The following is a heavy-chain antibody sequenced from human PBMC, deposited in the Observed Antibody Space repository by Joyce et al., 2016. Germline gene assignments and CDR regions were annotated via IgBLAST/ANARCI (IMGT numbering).Heavy chain of an antibody. CDR3: ARNKYGTGDFDF. CDR1: GYTFTNLD. CDR2: MTPNSGNT. D-gene: IGHD7-27*01. J-gene: IGHJ4*02. V-gene: IGHV1-8*01. Sequence: QVQLVQSGAEVKKPGASVKVSCKASGYTFTNLDINWLRQAPGQGLEWQGLMTPNSGNTGYAQNFQGRVTMTRDTSISTAYMELSSLRSEDTAVYFCARNKYGTGDFDFWGQGTPVTVSS.